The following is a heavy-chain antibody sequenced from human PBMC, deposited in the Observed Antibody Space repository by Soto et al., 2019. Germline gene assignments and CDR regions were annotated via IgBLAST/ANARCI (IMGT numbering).Heavy chain of an antibody. CDR1: GGTVDNYA. V-gene: IGHV1-69*13. D-gene: IGHD2-15*01. Sequence: GASVKVSGKASGGTVDNYAVSWVRQAPGQGLEWMGGIIPMFETVNYAQRFQGRLTIAADESTSTAYMELTSLTSADTAIYFCARGLRTGNYGMAVRGKGPTLTVSS. CDR2: IIPMFETV. CDR3: ARGLRTGNYGMAV. J-gene: IGHJ6*04.